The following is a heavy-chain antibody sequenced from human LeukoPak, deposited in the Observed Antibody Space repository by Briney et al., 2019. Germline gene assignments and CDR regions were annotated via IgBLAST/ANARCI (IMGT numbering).Heavy chain of an antibody. J-gene: IGHJ4*02. Sequence: PSETLSLTCTVSGGSISSGSYYWSWIRQPAGKGLEWIGRIYTSGSTNYNPSLKSRVTISVDTSKNQFSLKLSSVTAADTAVYYCARLIVVVPAAYDYWGQGTLVTVSS. CDR1: GGSISSGSYY. V-gene: IGHV4-61*02. CDR2: IYTSGST. D-gene: IGHD2-2*01. CDR3: ARLIVVVPAAYDY.